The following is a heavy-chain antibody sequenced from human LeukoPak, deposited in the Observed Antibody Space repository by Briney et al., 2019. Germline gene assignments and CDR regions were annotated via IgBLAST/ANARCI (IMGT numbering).Heavy chain of an antibody. CDR3: ARGKYCNGGSCFADY. D-gene: IGHD2-15*01. V-gene: IGHV4-31*03. Sequence: SQTLSLTCTVSGGSISSGGYYWSWIRQHPGKGLEWIGYIYYSGSTYYNPSLKSRVFMLLDTSKNQFSLRLSSVTAADTAVYYCARGKYCNGGSCFADYWGQGTLVTVSS. J-gene: IGHJ4*02. CDR2: IYYSGST. CDR1: GGSISSGGYY.